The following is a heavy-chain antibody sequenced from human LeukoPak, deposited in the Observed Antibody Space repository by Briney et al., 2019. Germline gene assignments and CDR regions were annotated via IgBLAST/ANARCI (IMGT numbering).Heavy chain of an antibody. J-gene: IGHJ3*02. CDR1: GGSFSGYY. CDR2: INHSGST. CDR3: ARWITTQGTFDI. V-gene: IGHV4-34*01. Sequence: SETLSLTCAVYGGSFSGYYWSWIRQPPGKGLEWIGEINHSGSTSYNPSLKSRVTISVDTSKNQFSLKLSSVTAADTAVYYCARWITTQGTFDIWAQGTMVTVSS. D-gene: IGHD1-1*01.